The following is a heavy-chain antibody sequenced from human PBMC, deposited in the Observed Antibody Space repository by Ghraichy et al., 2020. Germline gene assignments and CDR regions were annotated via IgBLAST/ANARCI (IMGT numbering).Heavy chain of an antibody. V-gene: IGHV3-30-3*01. Sequence: GGSLRLSCAASGFTFSSYAMHWVRQAPGKGLEWVAVISYDGSNKYYADSVKGRFTISRDNSKNTLYLQMNSLRAEDTAVYYCARDPGTWIQLWLPWGPYFDYWGQGTLVTVSS. CDR3: ARDPGTWIQLWLPWGPYFDY. CDR2: ISYDGSNK. J-gene: IGHJ4*02. CDR1: GFTFSSYA. D-gene: IGHD5-18*01.